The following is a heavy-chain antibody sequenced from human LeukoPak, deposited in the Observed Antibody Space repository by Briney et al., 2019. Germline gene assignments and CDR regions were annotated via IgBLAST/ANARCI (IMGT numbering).Heavy chain of an antibody. Sequence: ASQTLSLTCTVSGGSISSGDYYWNWIRQHPEKSLEWIGYIFYSGSAYYNPSLKSRVTISVDTSKNQFSLKLSSVTAADTAVYYCARGSTLIRGFDYWGQGTLVTVSS. J-gene: IGHJ4*02. CDR2: IFYSGSA. CDR3: ARGSTLIRGFDY. CDR1: GGSISSGDYY. D-gene: IGHD3-10*01. V-gene: IGHV4-31*03.